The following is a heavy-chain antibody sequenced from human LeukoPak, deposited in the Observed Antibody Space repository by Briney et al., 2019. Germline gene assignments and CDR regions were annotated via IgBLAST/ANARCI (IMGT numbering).Heavy chain of an antibody. V-gene: IGHV1-18*01. J-gene: IGHJ4*02. CDR3: ARDSRSLYGLKTRGPFDY. CDR1: GYTFTSYG. Sequence: ASVKVSCKASGYTFTSYGISWVRQAPGQGLEWMGWISAYNGNTNYAQKLQGRVTMTTDTSTSAAYMELRSLRSDDTAVYYCARDSRSLYGLKTRGPFDYWGQGTLVTVSS. D-gene: IGHD2-2*01. CDR2: ISAYNGNT.